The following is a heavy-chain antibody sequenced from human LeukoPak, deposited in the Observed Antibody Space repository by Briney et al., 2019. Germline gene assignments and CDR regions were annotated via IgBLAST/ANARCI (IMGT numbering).Heavy chain of an antibody. J-gene: IGHJ3*02. V-gene: IGHV1-18*01. CDR3: ARVYDSSGYSLNAFDI. Sequence: ASVKVSCKASGYTFTSYGISWVRQAPGQGLEWMGWISAYNGNTNYAQKLQGRVTMTTDTSTSTAYMELRSLRSDDTAVYYCARVYDSSGYSLNAFDIWGQGTMVTVSS. D-gene: IGHD3-22*01. CDR1: GYTFTSYG. CDR2: ISAYNGNT.